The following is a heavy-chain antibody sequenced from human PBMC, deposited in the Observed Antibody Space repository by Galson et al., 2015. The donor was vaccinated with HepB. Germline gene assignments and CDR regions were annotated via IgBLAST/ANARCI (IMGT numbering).Heavy chain of an antibody. D-gene: IGHD6-19*01. V-gene: IGHV1-3*01. J-gene: IGHJ6*02. CDR1: GYTFTSYA. CDR2: INAGNGNT. Sequence: SVKVSCKASGYTFTSYAMHWVRQAPGQRLEWMGWINAGNGNTKYSQKFQGRVTITRDTSASTAYMELSSLRSEDTAVYYCATDSSGWYTWEGMDVWGQGTTVTVSS. CDR3: ATDSSGWYTWEGMDV.